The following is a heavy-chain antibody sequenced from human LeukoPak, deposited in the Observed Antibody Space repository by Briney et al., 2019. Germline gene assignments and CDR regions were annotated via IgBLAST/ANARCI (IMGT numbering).Heavy chain of an antibody. CDR2: IYYRSKWFN. V-gene: IGHV6-1*01. CDR3: ARGRPMGGIGFDY. D-gene: IGHD2-15*01. Sequence: SQTLSLTCAISGDSVSSNSATWSWIRQSPSGGLEWLGRIYYRSKWFNEYTASMKSRITINPDTSKNQLSLQLNSVTPDDTAVYYCARGRPMGGIGFDYWGQGTLVTVSS. J-gene: IGHJ4*02. CDR1: GDSVSSNSAT.